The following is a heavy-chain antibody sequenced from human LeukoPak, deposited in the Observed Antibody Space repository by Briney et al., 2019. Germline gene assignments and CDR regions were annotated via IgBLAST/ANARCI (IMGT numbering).Heavy chain of an antibody. Sequence: GESLKISCKGSGYSFTSYWIGWGRQVPGQGLEWMGIIYPGDSDTRYSPSFQGQVTISADKSISTAYLQWSSLKASDTAMYYCARHELSGYCSGGSCYVDYWGQGTLVTVSS. V-gene: IGHV5-51*01. J-gene: IGHJ4*02. CDR3: ARHELSGYCSGGSCYVDY. CDR1: GYSFTSYW. D-gene: IGHD2-15*01. CDR2: IYPGDSDT.